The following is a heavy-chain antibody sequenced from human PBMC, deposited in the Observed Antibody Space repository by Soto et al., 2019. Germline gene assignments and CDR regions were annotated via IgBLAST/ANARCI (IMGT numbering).Heavy chain of an antibody. CDR2: ITGSGGSS. D-gene: IGHD3-22*01. CDR1: GFTFSRYA. Sequence: GGSLRLSCAASGFTFSRYAMSWVRQAPGKGLEWVSTITGSGGSSYYADSVKGRFTISRDDSKNTLYVQTNSLRAEDTAVYYCAKGGLGDSSGYVDAFDMWGQGTMVTVSS. CDR3: AKGGLGDSSGYVDAFDM. J-gene: IGHJ3*02. V-gene: IGHV3-23*01.